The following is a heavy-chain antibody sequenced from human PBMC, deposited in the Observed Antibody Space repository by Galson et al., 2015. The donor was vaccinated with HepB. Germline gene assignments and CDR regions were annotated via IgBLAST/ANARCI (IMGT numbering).Heavy chain of an antibody. Sequence: SLRLSCAASGFTFSSYGMHWVRQAPGKGLEWVAVISYDGSNKYYADSVKGRFTISRDNSKNTLYLQMNSLRAEDTAVYYCARNGHNDWPTNYYYYMDVWGKGTTVTVSS. J-gene: IGHJ6*03. V-gene: IGHV3-30*12. D-gene: IGHD3-9*01. CDR3: ARNGHNDWPTNYYYYMDV. CDR2: ISYDGSNK. CDR1: GFTFSSYG.